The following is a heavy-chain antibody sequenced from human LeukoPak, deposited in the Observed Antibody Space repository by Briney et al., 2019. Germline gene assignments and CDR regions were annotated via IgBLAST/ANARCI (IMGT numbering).Heavy chain of an antibody. J-gene: IGHJ6*02. CDR1: GFTFSSYA. CDR3: ARERGGDYYYYGMDV. CDR2: ISYDGSNK. D-gene: IGHD2-21*01. V-gene: IGHV3-30-3*01. Sequence: QPGGSLRLSCAASGFTFSSYAMHWVRQAPGKGLEWVAVISYDGSNKYYADSVKGRFTISRDNSKNTLYLQMNSLRAEDTAVYYCARERGGDYYYYGMDVWGQGTTVTVSS.